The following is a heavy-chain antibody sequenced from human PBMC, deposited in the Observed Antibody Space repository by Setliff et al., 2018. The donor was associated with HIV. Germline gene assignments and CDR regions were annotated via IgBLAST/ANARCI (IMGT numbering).Heavy chain of an antibody. V-gene: IGHV4-38-2*02. CDR3: ARRGYSYGYADAFDI. J-gene: IGHJ3*02. Sequence: SETLSLTCTVSGYSISSGYYWGWIRQPPGKGLEWIGSIYYSGSTNYHPSLKSRVTMSVDTSKNQFSLKLSSVTAADTAVYYCARRGYSYGYADAFDIWGQGTMVTVSS. CDR2: IYYSGST. CDR1: GYSISSGYY. D-gene: IGHD5-18*01.